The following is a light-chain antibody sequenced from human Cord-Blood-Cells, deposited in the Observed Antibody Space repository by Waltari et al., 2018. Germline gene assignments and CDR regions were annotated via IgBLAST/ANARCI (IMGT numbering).Light chain of an antibody. Sequence: QSALTPPAAVSGSPGHSITISCSRTRSDVGRYHLVSCYHQHPGKAPKLMIYEGSKRPSGVSNRFSGSKSGNTASLTISGLQAEDEADYYCCSYAGSSTWVFGGGTKLTVL. J-gene: IGLJ3*02. CDR1: RSDVGRYHL. CDR3: CSYAGSSTWV. V-gene: IGLV2-23*01. CDR2: EGS.